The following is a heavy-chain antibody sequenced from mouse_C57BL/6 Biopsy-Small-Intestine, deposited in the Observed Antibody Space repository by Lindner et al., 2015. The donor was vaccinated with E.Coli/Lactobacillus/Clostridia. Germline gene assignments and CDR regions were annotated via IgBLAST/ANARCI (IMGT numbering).Heavy chain of an antibody. J-gene: IGHJ2*01. V-gene: IGHV1-42*01. D-gene: IGHD6-1*01. CDR3: ARAAGYFDY. CDR2: INPRTGGT. Sequence: VQLQESGPELVKPGASVKISCKTSGYSFTGYYMNWVKQSPEKRLEWIGEINPRTGGTAYNQKFKAKATLTVDKSSSTAYMQLKSLTSEDSAFYYCARAAGYFDYWGQGTTLTASS. CDR1: GYSFTGYY.